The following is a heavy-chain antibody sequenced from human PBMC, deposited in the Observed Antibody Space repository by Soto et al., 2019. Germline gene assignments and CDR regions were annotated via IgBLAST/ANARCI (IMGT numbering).Heavy chain of an antibody. CDR1: GFTFSGFG. CDR2: ITSSGSHV. D-gene: IGHD6-25*01. CDR3: ASGRTSAARSYGMDV. V-gene: IGHV3-21*01. J-gene: IGHJ6*02. Sequence: GGSLRLSCAASGFTFSGFGMNWVRQAPGEGLEWVASITSSGSHVFYAESVRGRFTVSRDNANNSLYLQLQRLRAEDTGLYFCASGRTSAARSYGMDVWGHGTTVTVSS.